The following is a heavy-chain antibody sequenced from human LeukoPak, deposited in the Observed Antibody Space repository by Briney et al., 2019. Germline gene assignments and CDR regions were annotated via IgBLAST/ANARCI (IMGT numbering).Heavy chain of an antibody. CDR3: ARERARVLRYFDWFPAAFDI. J-gene: IGHJ3*02. Sequence: TSETLSLTCTVSGGSISSYYWSWIRQPAGKGLEWIGRIYTSGSTNYNPSLKSRVTMSVDTPKNQFSLKLSSVTAADTAVYYCARERARVLRYFDWFPAAFDIWGQGTMVTVSS. V-gene: IGHV4-4*07. CDR2: IYTSGST. CDR1: GGSISSYY. D-gene: IGHD3-9*01.